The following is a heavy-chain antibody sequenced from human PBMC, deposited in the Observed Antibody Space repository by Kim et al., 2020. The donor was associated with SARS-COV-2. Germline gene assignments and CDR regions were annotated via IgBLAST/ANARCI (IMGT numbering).Heavy chain of an antibody. CDR1: GFTFSSYG. Sequence: GGSLRLSCAASGFTFSSYGMHWVRQAPGKGLEWVAVISYDGSNKYYADSVKGRFTISRDNSKNTLYLQMNSLRAEATAVFYCARDRTYAHYYYGMDVWGQASTVTVPS. D-gene: IGHD2-2*01. J-gene: IGHJ6*02. CDR2: ISYDGSNK. CDR3: ARDRTYAHYYYGMDV. V-gene: IGHV3-33*05.